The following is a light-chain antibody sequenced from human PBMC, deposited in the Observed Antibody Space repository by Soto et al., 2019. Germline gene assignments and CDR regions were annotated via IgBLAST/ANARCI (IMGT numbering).Light chain of an antibody. CDR3: QQYDYLPIT. CDR1: QDISNY. J-gene: IGKJ5*01. V-gene: IGKV1-33*01. Sequence: DIQMTQSPSSLCASVGDSVTITCQASQDISNYLNWYQQKPGKAPKLLIYDASNLDIGVPSRFSGSGSGTHFTFTISSLQPEDFATYYCQQYDYLPITFGQGTRLEIK. CDR2: DAS.